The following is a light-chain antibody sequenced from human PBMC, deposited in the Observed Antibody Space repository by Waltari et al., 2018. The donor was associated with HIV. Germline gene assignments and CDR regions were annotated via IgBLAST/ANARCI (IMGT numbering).Light chain of an antibody. CDR2: AAS. V-gene: IGKV1-9*01. CDR3: QQLNTYPPDT. Sequence: IQLTQSPSSLSASIGDRVTITCRASEDINEFLAWYQQKPGVAPKLLIYAASTLEDEVPSRCSGSGSATDFTLTVSSLQPEDFASYSGQQLNTYPPDTFGPGTPLEI. J-gene: IGKJ2*01. CDR1: EDINEF.